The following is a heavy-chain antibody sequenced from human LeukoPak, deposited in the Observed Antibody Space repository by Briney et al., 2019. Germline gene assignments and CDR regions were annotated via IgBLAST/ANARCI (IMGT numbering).Heavy chain of an antibody. CDR3: ARDLHSYVAMDV. CDR1: GLTFSAYA. CDR2: IGSDNKP. J-gene: IGHJ6*02. V-gene: IGHV3-23*05. D-gene: IGHD3-10*02. Sequence: GGSLRLSCAASGLTFSAYAMSWVRQAPGKGLEWVSSIGSDNKPHYSESVKGRFAISRDNSKNTLFLQLHALRVEDTALYYCARDLHSYVAMDVWGQGTTVTVSS.